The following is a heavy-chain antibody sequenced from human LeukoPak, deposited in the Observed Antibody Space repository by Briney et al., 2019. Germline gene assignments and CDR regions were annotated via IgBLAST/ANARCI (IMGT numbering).Heavy chain of an antibody. D-gene: IGHD6-19*01. Sequence: GGSLRLSCAASGFTFSSYAMHWVRQAPGKGLEYVSAISSNGGSTYYANSVKGRFTISRDNSKNTLYLQMGSLRAEDMAVYYCARSSGWYVFDYWGQGTLVTVSS. CDR3: ARSSGWYVFDY. J-gene: IGHJ4*02. V-gene: IGHV3-64*01. CDR2: ISSNGGST. CDR1: GFTFSSYA.